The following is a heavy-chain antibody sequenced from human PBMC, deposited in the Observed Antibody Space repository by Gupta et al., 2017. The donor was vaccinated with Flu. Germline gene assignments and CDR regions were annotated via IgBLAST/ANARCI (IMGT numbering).Heavy chain of an antibody. J-gene: IGHJ4*02. V-gene: IGHV3-23*01. CDR3: AKVAPLDCTSTSCQFDY. D-gene: IGHD2-2*01. CDR2: MTASGGST. Sequence: EVQLLESGGGLVQPGGSLRLSCAASGFTFSSYAMSWVRQAPGKGLEWVSAMTASGGSTFYADSVKGRFTISRDNSKNTVYLQMNSLKAEDTAVYYCAKVAPLDCTSTSCQFDYWGQGTLVTVSS. CDR1: GFTFSSYA.